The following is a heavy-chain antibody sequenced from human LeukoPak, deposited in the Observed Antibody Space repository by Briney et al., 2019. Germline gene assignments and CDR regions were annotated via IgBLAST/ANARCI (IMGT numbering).Heavy chain of an antibody. J-gene: IGHJ4*02. CDR1: GGSISSYY. V-gene: IGHV4-59*01. Sequence: SETLSLTWTVSGGSISSYYWSWIRQPPGKGLEWIGYIYYSGSTNYNPSLKSRVTISVDTSKNQFSLKLSSVTAADTAVYYCARGPYGDYWDYWGQGTLVTVSS. D-gene: IGHD4-17*01. CDR2: IYYSGST. CDR3: ARGPYGDYWDY.